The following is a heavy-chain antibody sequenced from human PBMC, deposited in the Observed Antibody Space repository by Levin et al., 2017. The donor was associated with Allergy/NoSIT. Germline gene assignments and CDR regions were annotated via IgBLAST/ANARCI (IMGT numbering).Heavy chain of an antibody. CDR1: GFTFSSYA. D-gene: IGHD1-20*01. V-gene: IGHV3-30-3*01. CDR3: ARAITGTNLYYFDY. J-gene: IGHJ4*02. Sequence: PGGSLRLSCAASGFTFSSYAMHWVRQAPGKGLEWVAVISYDGSNKYYADSVKGRFTISRDNSKNTLYLQMNSLRAEDTAVYYCARAITGTNLYYFDYWGQGTLVTVSS. CDR2: ISYDGSNK.